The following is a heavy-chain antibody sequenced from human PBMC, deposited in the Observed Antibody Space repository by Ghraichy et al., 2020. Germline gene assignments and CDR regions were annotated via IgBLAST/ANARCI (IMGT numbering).Heavy chain of an antibody. CDR1: GFTFSNYA. V-gene: IGHV3-23*01. CDR2: ISGSGGGT. D-gene: IGHD6-13*01. CDR3: AKSGSSHLWGWFDP. Sequence: GGSLRLSCAASGFTFSNYAMSWVRQAPGKGLEWVSAISGSGGGTYYTDSVKGRFTISRDNSKNTLYLQMNSLRAEDTAVYYCAKSGSSHLWGWFDPWGQGTLVTVSS. J-gene: IGHJ5*02.